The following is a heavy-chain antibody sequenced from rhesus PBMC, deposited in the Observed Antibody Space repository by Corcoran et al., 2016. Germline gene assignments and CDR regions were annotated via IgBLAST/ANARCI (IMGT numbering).Heavy chain of an antibody. CDR3: ARHVAFDF. Sequence: QVQLQESGPGLVKPSETLSLTCAVSGGSISSRNWWSWIGQSPGTGLGWIGYIEGGTGSTVYNPALKRRITISTDTSKNQFSLKLSSVTAAYTAVYYCARHVAFDFWGQGLRVTVSS. J-gene: IGHJ3*01. CDR1: GGSISSRNW. CDR2: IEGGTGST. V-gene: IGHV4-93*02.